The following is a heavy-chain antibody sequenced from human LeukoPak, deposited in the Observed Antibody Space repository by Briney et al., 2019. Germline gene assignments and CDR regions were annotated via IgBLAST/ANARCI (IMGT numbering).Heavy chain of an antibody. J-gene: IGHJ2*01. CDR1: GGSISSYY. V-gene: IGHV4-4*07. D-gene: IGHD3-10*01. Sequence: SESLCLTRAVSGGSISSYYRSCIWEPAGKGLEWIGRIYTSGCTNYNPSPTSRGTLSVDTSQKQCSLKVSAVTAADTVGVYCVKGFRFGSTVTSRYWYFDLWGRGTLVTVS. CDR3: VKGFRFGSTVTSRYWYFDL. CDR2: IYTSGCT.